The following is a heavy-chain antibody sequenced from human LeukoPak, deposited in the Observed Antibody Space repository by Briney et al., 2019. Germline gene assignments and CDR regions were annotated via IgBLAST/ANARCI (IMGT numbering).Heavy chain of an antibody. CDR3: ARRSPPYYMDV. V-gene: IGHV4-31*03. J-gene: IGHJ6*03. CDR2: IYYSGST. CDR1: GGSISSGGYY. Sequence: SETLSLTCTVSGGSISSGGYYWSWIRQHPGKGLEWIGYIYYSGSTYYNPSLKSRVTISVDTSKNQFSLKLSSVTAADTAVYYCARRSPPYYMDVWGKGTTVTVSS.